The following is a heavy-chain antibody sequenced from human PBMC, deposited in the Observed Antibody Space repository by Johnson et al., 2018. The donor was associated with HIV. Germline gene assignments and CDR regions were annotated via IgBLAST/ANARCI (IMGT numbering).Heavy chain of an antibody. Sequence: QVQLVESGGGLAKPAWSPRLSCAASQFTFSSYGMHWVRQAPGKGLEWVAVIWYDGSKKYYVDSVKGRFTISRDNSKNTLYLQMNSLRAEDTAVYYCAKEGLGAGRNAFDIWGQGTLVTVSS. J-gene: IGHJ3*02. CDR3: AKEGLGAGRNAFDI. V-gene: IGHV3-33*06. CDR2: IWYDGSKK. D-gene: IGHD6-6*01. CDR1: QFTFSSYG.